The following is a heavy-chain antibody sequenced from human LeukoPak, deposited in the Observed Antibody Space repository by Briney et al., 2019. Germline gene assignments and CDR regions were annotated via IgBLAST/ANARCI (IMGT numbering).Heavy chain of an antibody. Sequence: GGSLRLSCAASGFTFSSYGMHWVRQAPGKGLEWVAFIRYDGSNNYYADSVKGRFTISRDNSKNTLYLQMNSLGAEDTAVYYCSKEWAYSAGWYYFDYWGQGTLVTVSS. CDR1: GFTFSSYG. J-gene: IGHJ4*02. CDR2: IRYDGSNN. D-gene: IGHD6-19*01. CDR3: SKEWAYSAGWYYFDY. V-gene: IGHV3-30*02.